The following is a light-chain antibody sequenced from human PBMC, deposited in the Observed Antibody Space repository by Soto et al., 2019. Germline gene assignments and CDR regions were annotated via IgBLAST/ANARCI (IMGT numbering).Light chain of an antibody. J-gene: IGLJ2*01. CDR1: SSNIGAGYD. V-gene: IGLV1-40*01. CDR3: QSYDSSLSGSRV. CDR2: GNS. Sequence: QAVVTQPPSVSGAPGQRVTISCTGSSSNIGAGYDVHWYQQLPGTAPKLLIYGNSNRPSGVPDRFSGSKSGTSASLAITGLQAEDEADYYCQSYDSSLSGSRVFGGGPQLTVL.